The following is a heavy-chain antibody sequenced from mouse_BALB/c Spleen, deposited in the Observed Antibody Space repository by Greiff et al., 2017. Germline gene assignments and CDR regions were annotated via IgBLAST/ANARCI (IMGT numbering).Heavy chain of an antibody. Sequence: EVKLEESGGGLVQPGGSLKLSCAASGFDFSRYWMSWVRQAPGKGLEWIGEINPDSSTINYTPSLKDKFIISRDNAKNTLYLQMSKVRSEDTALYYCARLGGNYVRYAMDYWGQGTSVTVSS. J-gene: IGHJ4*01. CDR2: INPDSSTI. CDR1: GFDFSRYW. D-gene: IGHD2-1*01. V-gene: IGHV4-1*02. CDR3: ARLGGNYVRYAMDY.